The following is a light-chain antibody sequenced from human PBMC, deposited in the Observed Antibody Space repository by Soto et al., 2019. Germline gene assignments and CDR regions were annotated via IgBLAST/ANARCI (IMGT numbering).Light chain of an antibody. V-gene: IGKV3-11*01. J-gene: IGKJ1*01. Sequence: EILLPPSPSTLSFSPAESATLSCRASKSVSSYLAWYQQKPGQAPRLLIYEASNRATGVPGRFSGGGSGTDFTLTITRLEPEDFAVYYCQQYGSSPRTFGQGTKVDIK. CDR3: QQYGSSPRT. CDR1: KSVSSY. CDR2: EAS.